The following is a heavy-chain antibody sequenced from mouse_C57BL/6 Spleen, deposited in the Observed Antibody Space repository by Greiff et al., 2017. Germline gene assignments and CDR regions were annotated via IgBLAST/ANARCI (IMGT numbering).Heavy chain of an antibody. V-gene: IGHV5-12*01. CDR3: ARGAYYSNYVYAMDY. J-gene: IGHJ4*01. CDR1: GFTFSDYY. Sequence: EVMLVESGGGLVQPGGSLKLSCAASGFTFSDYYMYWVRQTPEKRLEWVAYISNGGGSTYYPDTVKGRFTISRDNAKNTLYLQMSRLKSEDTAMYYCARGAYYSNYVYAMDYWGQGTSVTVSS. D-gene: IGHD2-5*01. CDR2: ISNGGGST.